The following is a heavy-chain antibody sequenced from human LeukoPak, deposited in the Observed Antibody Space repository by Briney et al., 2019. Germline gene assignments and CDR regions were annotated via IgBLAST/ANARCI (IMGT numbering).Heavy chain of an antibody. CDR1: GFTFSSYS. CDR2: ISSSSSYI. CDR3: ARDLYYYDSSGYRYFDY. V-gene: IGHV3-21*01. D-gene: IGHD3-22*01. J-gene: IGHJ4*02. Sequence: GGSLRLSCAASGFTFSSYSMNWVRQAPGKGLEWVSSISSSSSYIYYADSVEGRFTISRDNAKNSLYLQMNSLRAEDTAVYYCARDLYYYDSSGYRYFDYWGQGTLVTVSS.